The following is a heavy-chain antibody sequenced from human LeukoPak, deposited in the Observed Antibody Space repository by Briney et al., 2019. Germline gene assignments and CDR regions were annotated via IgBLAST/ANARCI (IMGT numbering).Heavy chain of an antibody. V-gene: IGHV4-59*11. CDR1: GGSISSHY. Sequence: SETLSLTCSVSGGSISSHYWSWIRQPPGQGLEWIGYVHYSGGANYNPSLNSRVTMSVGTSKDRLSLRLTSVTAADTAVYYCARVSYCGGDCYLIDSWGQGTLVTVSS. D-gene: IGHD2-21*01. CDR2: VHYSGGA. J-gene: IGHJ4*02. CDR3: ARVSYCGGDCYLIDS.